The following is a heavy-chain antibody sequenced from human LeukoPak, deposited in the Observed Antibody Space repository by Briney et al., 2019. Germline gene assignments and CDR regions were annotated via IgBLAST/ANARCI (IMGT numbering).Heavy chain of an antibody. CDR2: ISSSSSYI. CDR1: GFTFSSYS. V-gene: IGHV3-21*01. D-gene: IGHD3-10*01. Sequence: PGGSLRLSCAASGFTFSSYSMNWVRQAPGKGLEWVSSISSSSSYIYYADSVKGRFTISRDNAKNSLYLQMNSLRAEDTAVYYCAREVSSVGANYFDYWGQGTLVTVSS. CDR3: AREVSSVGANYFDY. J-gene: IGHJ4*02.